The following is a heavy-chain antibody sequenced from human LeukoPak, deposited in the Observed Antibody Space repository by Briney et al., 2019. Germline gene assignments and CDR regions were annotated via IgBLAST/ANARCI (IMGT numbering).Heavy chain of an antibody. J-gene: IGHJ4*02. CDR3: ARRYSSSSVFDY. CDR1: GYSISSGYY. V-gene: IGHV4-38-2*01. CDR2: IYHSGST. D-gene: IGHD6-6*01. Sequence: SETLSLTCAVSGYSISSGYYWGWIRQPPGKGLEWIGSIYHSGSTYYSPSLKSRVTISVDTSKNQFSLKLSSVTAADSAVYYCARRYSSSSVFDYWGQGSLVTVSS.